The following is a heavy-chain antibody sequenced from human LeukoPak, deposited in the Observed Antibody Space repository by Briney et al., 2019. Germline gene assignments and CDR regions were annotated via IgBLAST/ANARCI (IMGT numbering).Heavy chain of an antibody. D-gene: IGHD4-17*01. CDR1: GASISRTTYY. J-gene: IGHJ5*02. Sequence: SETLSLTCSVSGASISRTTYYWGWIRQPPGKGLEWIGSVFHTGTAYYNPSLRSRVTLSVDTSKNQFSLKMSSVTAADTAVYYCTKNDVGDYGTWGQGALVAVSS. CDR2: VFHTGTA. CDR3: TKNDVGDYGT. V-gene: IGHV4-39*01.